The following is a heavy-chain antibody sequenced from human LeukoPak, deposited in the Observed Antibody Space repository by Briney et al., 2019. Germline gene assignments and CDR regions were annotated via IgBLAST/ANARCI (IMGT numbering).Heavy chain of an antibody. CDR2: INSSGGST. J-gene: IGHJ3*02. CDR3: ARRGAGDAFDS. V-gene: IGHV1-46*04. D-gene: IGHD1-26*01. Sequence: ASVKVSCKASGYTFSNYNIHSGRHDPGQGLGWMGIINSSGGSTSNAQQLQGSVTMTRDQSTSPVYMELSSLRSEGTAVYCCARRGAGDAFDSWGQGTKVSVSS. CDR1: GYTFSNYN.